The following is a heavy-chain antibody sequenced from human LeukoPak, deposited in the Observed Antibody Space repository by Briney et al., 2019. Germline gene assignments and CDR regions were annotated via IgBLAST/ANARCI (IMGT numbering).Heavy chain of an antibody. J-gene: IGHJ3*02. CDR3: ARGSITAAGIIKKHDVFDI. D-gene: IGHD6-13*01. CDR1: GGTSNSYA. Sequence: HAASVKVSCKASGGTSNSYAISWVRQAPGQGLEWMGGIIPIFGTAIYAQKFQGRVTITADESTSTAYMELSSLRSEDTAVYYCARGSITAAGIIKKHDVFDIWGQGTMVTVSS. V-gene: IGHV1-69*13. CDR2: IIPIFGTA.